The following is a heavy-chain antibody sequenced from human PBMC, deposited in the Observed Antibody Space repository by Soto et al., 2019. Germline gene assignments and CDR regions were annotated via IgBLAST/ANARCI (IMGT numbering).Heavy chain of an antibody. CDR3: AQLHANSGYDWRDDP. D-gene: IGHD5-12*01. CDR2: IYWDDDK. Sequence: QITLKESGPPLVKPTQTLTLTCNFSGFSLTNKGVGVGWIRQPPRKALEWLGIIYWDDDKRYRPSLNNRLTITKDNSKNQVVLTMTNVDTVDTATYYCAQLHANSGYDWRDDPLGQGTLVTVSS. CDR1: GFSLTNKGVG. J-gene: IGHJ5*02. V-gene: IGHV2-5*02.